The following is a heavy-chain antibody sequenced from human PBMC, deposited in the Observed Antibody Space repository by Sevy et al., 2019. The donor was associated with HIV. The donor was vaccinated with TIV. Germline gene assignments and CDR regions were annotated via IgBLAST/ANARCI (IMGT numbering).Heavy chain of an antibody. CDR3: VTRGGLVGATDFDY. CDR2: ISGNGGST. D-gene: IGHD1-26*01. J-gene: IGHJ4*02. V-gene: IGHV3-64D*06. Sequence: GGSLRLSCSASGFTFSSYPMHWVRQAPGKGLEYVSLISGNGGSTYYADSVKGRFTISRDNFKKTLYLQMSSLRAEDTAVYYCVTRGGLVGATDFDYSGQGTRVTVSS. CDR1: GFTFSSYP.